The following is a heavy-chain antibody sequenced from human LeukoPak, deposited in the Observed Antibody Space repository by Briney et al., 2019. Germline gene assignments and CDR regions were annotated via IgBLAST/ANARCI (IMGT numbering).Heavy chain of an antibody. J-gene: IGHJ3*02. Sequence: SETLSLTCTVSGYSISSGYYWGWIRQPPGKGLEWIGSIYHSGNTYYNPSLKSRVTIAVETSKNQFSLKLSSVTAADKAVYYCARSCRILDIVATIRARLGGNGFDIWGQGTMVTVSS. CDR2: IYHSGNT. D-gene: IGHD5-12*01. CDR3: ARSCRILDIVATIRARLGGNGFDI. V-gene: IGHV4-38-2*02. CDR1: GYSISSGYY.